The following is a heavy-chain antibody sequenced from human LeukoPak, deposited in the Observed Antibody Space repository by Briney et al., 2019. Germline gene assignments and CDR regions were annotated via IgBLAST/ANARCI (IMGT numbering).Heavy chain of an antibody. Sequence: PGGSLRLSCAASGFTFSDYYMSWIRQAPGKGLEWVSYIGGSGSPIYYADSVKGRFTISRDNAKNSLYLQMNSLRAEDTAVYYCARDQRLVDGIYYHHMDVWGKGTTVTVSS. J-gene: IGHJ6*03. CDR3: ARDQRLVDGIYYHHMDV. V-gene: IGHV3-11*04. CDR1: GFTFSDYY. CDR2: IGGSGSPI. D-gene: IGHD6-19*01.